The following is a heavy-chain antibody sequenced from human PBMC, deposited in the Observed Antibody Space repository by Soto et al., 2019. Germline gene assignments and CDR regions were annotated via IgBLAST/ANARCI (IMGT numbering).Heavy chain of an antibody. J-gene: IGHJ5*02. V-gene: IGHV5-51*01. Sequence: GESLKISGKGSGYSFTSYWIGWVRQMPGKGLEWMGIIYPGDSDTIYSPSFQGQVTISADKSISTAYLQWSSLKASDTAMYYCARGGLCYYDSSGYYYWFDPWGQGTLVTVSS. CDR1: GYSFTSYW. CDR2: IYPGDSDT. D-gene: IGHD3-22*01. CDR3: ARGGLCYYDSSGYYYWFDP.